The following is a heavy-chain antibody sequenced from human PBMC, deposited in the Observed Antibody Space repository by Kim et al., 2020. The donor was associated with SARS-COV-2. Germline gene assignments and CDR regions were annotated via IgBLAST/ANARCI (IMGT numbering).Heavy chain of an antibody. J-gene: IGHJ3*02. D-gene: IGHD2-8*02. CDR3: TRVPPESKSWWDAFDI. Sequence: GGSLRLSCAASGFTFSDSAMYWVRQASGKGLEWVGRIRSKANSYATAYAVSVKGRFIIARDDSKNTAYLQMNSVKTEDTAIYYCTRVPPESKSWWDAFDIWGQGTMVTVSS. V-gene: IGHV3-73*01. CDR1: GFTFSDSA. CDR2: IRSKANSYAT.